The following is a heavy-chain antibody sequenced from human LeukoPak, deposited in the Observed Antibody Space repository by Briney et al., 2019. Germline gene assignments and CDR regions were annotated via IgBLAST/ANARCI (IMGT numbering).Heavy chain of an antibody. CDR1: GCTFSSYA. Sequence: SSVKVSCKASGCTFSSYAMNWVRPAPGQGLEWMGGIIHIFGTANYAQTFQGRVTITADESTITACMELRSLRSEDTAVYYCARVHYYDSGIQRTNYGMDVWGQGTTVTVSS. D-gene: IGHD3-10*01. V-gene: IGHV1-69*13. CDR3: ARVHYYDSGIQRTNYGMDV. CDR2: IIHIFGTA. J-gene: IGHJ6*02.